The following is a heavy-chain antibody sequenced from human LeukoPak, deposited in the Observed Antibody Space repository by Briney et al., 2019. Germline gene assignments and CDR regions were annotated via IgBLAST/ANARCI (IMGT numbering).Heavy chain of an antibody. CDR3: AGDLHYYVAMDV. CDR1: GFTFSAYA. J-gene: IGHJ6*02. Sequence: QAGGSLRLSCEASGFTFSAYAMTWVRQAPGEGLEWVSSIGSDNKPHYSESVKGRFAISRDNSKNILFLHLNSLRAEDTALYYCAGDLHYYVAMDVWGQGTTVTVSS. V-gene: IGHV3-23*05. CDR2: IGSDNKP. D-gene: IGHD3-10*02.